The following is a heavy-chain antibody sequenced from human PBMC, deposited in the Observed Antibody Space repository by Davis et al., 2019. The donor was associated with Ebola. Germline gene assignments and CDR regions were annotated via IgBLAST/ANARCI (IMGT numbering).Heavy chain of an antibody. V-gene: IGHV1-3*01. Sequence: ASVKVSCKASGYIFTSYAIHWVRQALGQRLEWMGWINAGNGDTKYSQKFRGRVTITRDTSASTAYMELSSLRSEDTAVYYCARGGRSPGLYWGQGTLVTVSS. J-gene: IGHJ4*02. CDR1: GYIFTSYA. CDR3: ARGGRSPGLY. CDR2: INAGNGDT.